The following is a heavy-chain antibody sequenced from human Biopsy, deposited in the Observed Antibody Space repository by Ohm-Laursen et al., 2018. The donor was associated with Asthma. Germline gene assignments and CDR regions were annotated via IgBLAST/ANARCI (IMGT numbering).Heavy chain of an antibody. CDR1: GYSLTDLS. CDR2: IMTVFGTT. D-gene: IGHD6-19*01. V-gene: IGHV1-69*13. J-gene: IGHJ6*02. Sequence: SVKVYCKISGYSLTDLSMHWVRQAPGQGLEWLGGIMTVFGTTNYAQKFQGRVTITADESTSTAYMEVTSLRSEDTAIYYCARCQVGYSSGWSLLLKKIYYSGMDVWGQGTAVTVSS. CDR3: ARCQVGYSSGWSLLLKKIYYSGMDV.